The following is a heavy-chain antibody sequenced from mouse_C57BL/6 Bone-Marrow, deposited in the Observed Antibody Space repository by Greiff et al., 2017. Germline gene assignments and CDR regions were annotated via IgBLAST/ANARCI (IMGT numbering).Heavy chain of an antibody. V-gene: IGHV14-4*01. Sequence: VQLQQSGAELVRPGASVKLSCTASGFNIKDDYMHWVKQRPEQGLEWIGWIDPENGDTEYASKFQGKATITADTSSNTAYLQLSSLTSDDTAVYYCTTGYGLFAYWGQGTLVTVSA. D-gene: IGHD1-1*02. CDR2: IDPENGDT. CDR1: GFNIKDDY. J-gene: IGHJ3*01. CDR3: TTGYGLFAY.